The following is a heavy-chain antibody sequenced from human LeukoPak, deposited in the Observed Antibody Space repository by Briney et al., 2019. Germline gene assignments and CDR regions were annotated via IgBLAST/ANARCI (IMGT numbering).Heavy chain of an antibody. Sequence: SETLSLTCAVSDGSISSGGYYWSWIRQPPGKGLEWIGYIYHSGSTYYNPSLKSRVTISVDRSKNQFSLKLSSVTAADTAVYYCARVEMATIIAFDIWGQGTMVTVSS. CDR2: IYHSGST. D-gene: IGHD5-24*01. V-gene: IGHV4-30-2*01. J-gene: IGHJ3*02. CDR3: ARVEMATIIAFDI. CDR1: DGSISSGGYY.